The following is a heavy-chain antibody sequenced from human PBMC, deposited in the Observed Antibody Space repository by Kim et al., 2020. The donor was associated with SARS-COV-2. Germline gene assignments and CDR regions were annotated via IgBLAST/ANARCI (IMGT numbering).Heavy chain of an antibody. J-gene: IGHJ4*02. D-gene: IGHD6-13*01. CDR1: GFTFSSYA. CDR2: ISYDGSNK. CDR3: ARAEREAAAGTFDY. V-gene: IGHV3-30-3*01. Sequence: GGSLRLSCAASGFTFSSYAMHWVRQAPGKGLEWVAVISYDGSNKYYADSVKGRFTISRDNSKNTLYLQMNSLRAEDTAVYYCARAEREAAAGTFDYWGQGTLVTVSS.